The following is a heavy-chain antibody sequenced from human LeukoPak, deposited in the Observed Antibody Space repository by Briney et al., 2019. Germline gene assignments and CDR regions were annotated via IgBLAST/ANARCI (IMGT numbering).Heavy chain of an antibody. CDR2: ITGSSGST. D-gene: IGHD6-13*01. CDR1: GFTFSNYA. Sequence: GGSLRLSCAASGFTFSNYAMSWARQAPGKGLEWVSAITGSSGSTYYADSVKGRFTISRDNSKNTLYLQMNSLRAEDTAVYYCGKDQNVAAAGVPYDYWGQGTLVTVSS. J-gene: IGHJ4*02. CDR3: GKDQNVAAAGVPYDY. V-gene: IGHV3-23*01.